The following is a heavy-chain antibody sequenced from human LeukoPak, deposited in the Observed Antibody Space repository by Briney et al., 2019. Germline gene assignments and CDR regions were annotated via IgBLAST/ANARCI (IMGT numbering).Heavy chain of an antibody. CDR3: AKGDYILTGYYSGLKAFDY. CDR2: ISGSGDST. D-gene: IGHD3-9*01. Sequence: GGSLRLSCAASGFSFSSYAMSWVRQAPGKGLEWVSGISGSGDSTYYADSVKGRFTISRDNSKNTLYLQMNSLRAEDTAVYYCAKGDYILTGYYSGLKAFDYWGQGTLVTVSS. J-gene: IGHJ4*02. CDR1: GFSFSSYA. V-gene: IGHV3-23*01.